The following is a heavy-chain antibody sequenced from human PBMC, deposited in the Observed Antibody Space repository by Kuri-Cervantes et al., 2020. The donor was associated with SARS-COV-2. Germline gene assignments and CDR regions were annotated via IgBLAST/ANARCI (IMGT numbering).Heavy chain of an antibody. CDR1: GYTFTGYY. Sequence: ASVKVSCKASGYTFTGYYMHWVRQAPGQGLEWMGWINPNSGGTNYAQKFQGRVTMTRDTSISTAYMELSRLRSDDTAVYYCARVAVGATHPNYYMDVWGKATTATVSS. D-gene: IGHD1-26*01. CDR2: INPNSGGT. V-gene: IGHV1-2*02. CDR3: ARVAVGATHPNYYMDV. J-gene: IGHJ6*03.